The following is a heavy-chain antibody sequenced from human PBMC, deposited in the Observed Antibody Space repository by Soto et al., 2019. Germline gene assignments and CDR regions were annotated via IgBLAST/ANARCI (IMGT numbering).Heavy chain of an antibody. CDR3: ATGGYPYYFAS. CDR2: SIPIFGTA. CDR1: GGTFSSYA. V-gene: IGHV1-69*12. D-gene: IGHD3-22*01. J-gene: IGHJ4*02. Sequence: QVQLVQSGADVKKPGSSVKVSCKASGGTFSSYAISWVRQAPGQGLEWMGGSIPIFGTANYAQKFQGRVTITADESTSTAYMVLSSLRCEDAAVYSCATGGYPYYFASWGQGTVVTVSS.